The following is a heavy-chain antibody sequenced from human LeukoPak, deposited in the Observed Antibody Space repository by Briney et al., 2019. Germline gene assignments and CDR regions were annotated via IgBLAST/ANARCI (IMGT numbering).Heavy chain of an antibody. V-gene: IGHV3-74*01. CDR3: ARDLAAAEGYFDH. Sequence: GGSLRLSCAASGLTFSSHWMHWVRQAPGKGLVWVSRMNSDGSSTSYADSVKGRFTISRDNAKNTLYLQMNSLRAEDTAVYYCARDLAAAEGYFDHWGQGTLVTVSS. CDR1: GLTFSSHW. J-gene: IGHJ4*02. D-gene: IGHD6-13*01. CDR2: MNSDGSST.